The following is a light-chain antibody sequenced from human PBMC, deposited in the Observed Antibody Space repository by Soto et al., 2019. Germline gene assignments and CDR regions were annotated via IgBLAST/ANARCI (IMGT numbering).Light chain of an antibody. Sequence: EIVLTQSPGTLSLSPGERATLSCRASQSVRSIFLAWYQQRPGQAPRLLIYGASSRATGIPDRFSASGAGTDFTLTISRLEPEDFAVYYCQQYGSSPRTFGQGTKVDIK. J-gene: IGKJ1*01. CDR1: QSVRSIF. CDR3: QQYGSSPRT. CDR2: GAS. V-gene: IGKV3-20*01.